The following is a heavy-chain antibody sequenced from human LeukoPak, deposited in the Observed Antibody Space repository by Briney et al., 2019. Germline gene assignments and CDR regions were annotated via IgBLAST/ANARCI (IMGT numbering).Heavy chain of an antibody. D-gene: IGHD3-3*01. CDR2: ISGSGGST. Sequence: GGSLRLSCAASGFTFSSYAMSWVRQAPGKGLEWVSAISGSGGSTYYADSVKGRFTISRDNSKNSLYLQMNSLRAEDTALYYCARVRVITSLDFDVFDIWGQGTMVTVSS. CDR1: GFTFSSYA. V-gene: IGHV3-23*01. J-gene: IGHJ3*02. CDR3: ARVRVITSLDFDVFDI.